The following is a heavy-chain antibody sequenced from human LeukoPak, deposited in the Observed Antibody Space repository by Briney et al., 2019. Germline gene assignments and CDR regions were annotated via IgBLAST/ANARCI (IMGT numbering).Heavy chain of an antibody. J-gene: IGHJ6*02. CDR2: INHSGST. V-gene: IGHV4-34*01. Sequence: SETLSLTCAVYGGSFSGYYWSWIRQPPGKGLEWIGEINHSGSTNYNPSLKSRVTISVDTSKNQFSLKLSSVTAADTAVYYCARVRGYSYGYPPYYYYYYGMDVWGQGTTVTVSS. CDR1: GGSFSGYY. CDR3: ARVRGYSYGYPPYYYYYYGMDV. D-gene: IGHD5-18*01.